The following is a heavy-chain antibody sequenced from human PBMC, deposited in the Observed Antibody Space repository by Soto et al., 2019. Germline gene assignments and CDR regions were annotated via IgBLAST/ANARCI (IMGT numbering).Heavy chain of an antibody. V-gene: IGHV4-59*01. CDR2: IYYSGST. J-gene: IGHJ4*01. CDR3: ASGDTAIIFYY. CDR1: GGSISRYY. Sequence: SETLSLNCTVSGGSISRYYWSWIRPPPGKGLEWIGYIYYSGSTNYNPSLKSRVTISVDTSKNQFSLKLSSVTAADTAVYYCASGDTAIIFYYWGQRTLVPVSS. D-gene: IGHD5-18*01.